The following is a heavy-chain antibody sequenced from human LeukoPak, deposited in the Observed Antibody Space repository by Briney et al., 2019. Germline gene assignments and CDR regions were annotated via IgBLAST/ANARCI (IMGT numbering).Heavy chain of an antibody. CDR3: ARVNDILTGYSFDY. D-gene: IGHD3-9*01. Sequence: SETLSLTCTVSGGSIRSYYWSWIRHPPGKGLGWIGYIYCSGSTNYSPSLKSRVTISVDTSKNQFSLKLSSVTAADTAVYYCARVNDILTGYSFDYWGQGTLVTVSS. J-gene: IGHJ4*02. V-gene: IGHV4-59*01. CDR2: IYCSGST. CDR1: GGSIRSYY.